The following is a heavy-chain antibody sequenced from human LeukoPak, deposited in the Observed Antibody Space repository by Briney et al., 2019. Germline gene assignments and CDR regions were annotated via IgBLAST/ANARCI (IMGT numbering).Heavy chain of an antibody. CDR3: ARGLSSSFFYGMDV. D-gene: IGHD2-2*01. CDR2: ISGSGGST. CDR1: GFTFSTYV. J-gene: IGHJ6*02. Sequence: GGSLRLSCAASGFTFSTYVMSWVRQAPGKGLEWVSAISGSGGSTYYADSVKGRFTISRDNAKNSLYLQMNSLRAEDTAVYYCARGLSSSFFYGMDVWGQGTTVTVSS. V-gene: IGHV3-23*01.